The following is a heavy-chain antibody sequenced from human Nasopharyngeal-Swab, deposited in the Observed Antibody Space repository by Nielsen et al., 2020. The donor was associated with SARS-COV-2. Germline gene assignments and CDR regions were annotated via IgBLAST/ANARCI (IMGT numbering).Heavy chain of an antibody. Sequence: GGSLRLSCAASGFTFSSYEMNWVRQAPGKGLEWVSYISSSGSTIYYADSVKGRFTISRDNAKNSLYLQMNSLRAEDTAVYYCARDGWVSSNLRFGGQGTLVTVSS. CDR1: GFTFSSYE. D-gene: IGHD3-3*01. J-gene: IGHJ4*02. CDR2: ISSSGSTI. V-gene: IGHV3-48*03. CDR3: ARDGWVSSNLRF.